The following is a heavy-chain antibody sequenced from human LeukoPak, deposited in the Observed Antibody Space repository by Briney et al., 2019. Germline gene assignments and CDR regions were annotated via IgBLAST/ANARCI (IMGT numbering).Heavy chain of an antibody. Sequence: PGGSLRLSCAASGFTFSSYSMNWVRQAPGKGLEWVSYISSSSSSIYYADSVKGRFTISRDNAKNSLYLQMNSLRAEDTAIYYCTRDYRGTFDYWGQGTLVTVSS. CDR2: ISSSSSSI. V-gene: IGHV3-48*01. D-gene: IGHD1-26*01. CDR1: GFTFSSYS. J-gene: IGHJ4*02. CDR3: TRDYRGTFDY.